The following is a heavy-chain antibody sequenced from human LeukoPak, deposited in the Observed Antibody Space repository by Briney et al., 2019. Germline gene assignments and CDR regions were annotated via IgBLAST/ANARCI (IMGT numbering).Heavy chain of an antibody. Sequence: PSETLSLTRSVSGGSVSSSSYYWDWIRQPPGKGLEWIGSLHYSGSTYYNPSLRGRVTISVDTSKNQFSLKLSSVAAADTAVYYCVGHIYDSTGRPFDYWGQGTLVTVSS. D-gene: IGHD3-22*01. CDR3: VGHIYDSTGRPFDY. J-gene: IGHJ4*02. CDR2: LHYSGST. V-gene: IGHV4-39*01. CDR1: GGSVSSSSYY.